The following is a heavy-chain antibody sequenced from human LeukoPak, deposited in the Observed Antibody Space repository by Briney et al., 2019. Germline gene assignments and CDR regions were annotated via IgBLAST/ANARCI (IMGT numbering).Heavy chain of an antibody. V-gene: IGHV4-59*08. J-gene: IGHJ5*02. Sequence: SETLSLTCTVSGGSISSYYWSWIRQPPGKGLEWIGYIYYSGSTNYNPSLKSRVTISVDTSKNQFSLKLSSVTAADTAVYYCARYYDFWSGYYWFDPWGQGTPVTVSS. D-gene: IGHD3-3*01. CDR3: ARYYDFWSGYYWFDP. CDR2: IYYSGST. CDR1: GGSISSYY.